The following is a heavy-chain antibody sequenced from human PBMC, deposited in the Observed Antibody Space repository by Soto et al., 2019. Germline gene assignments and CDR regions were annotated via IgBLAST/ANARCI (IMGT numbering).Heavy chain of an antibody. CDR1: GYSVTNYW. Sequence: PGESLKISCKASGYSVTNYWINWVRQMPGKGLEWMGRIDPSDSYTNYGPSFQGHVTFSADKSISSAYLQWSSLKASDTAMYYCARGREYCSGGVCYSHFDYWGQGTLVTVSS. CDR2: IDPSDSYT. CDR3: ARGREYCSGGVCYSHFDY. V-gene: IGHV5-10-1*01. J-gene: IGHJ4*02. D-gene: IGHD2-15*01.